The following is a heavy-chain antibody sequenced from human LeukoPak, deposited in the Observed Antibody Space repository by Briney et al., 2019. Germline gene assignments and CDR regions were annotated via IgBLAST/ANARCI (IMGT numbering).Heavy chain of an antibody. J-gene: IGHJ4*02. Sequence: GGSLRLSCAGSGFTFSSYAMSLVRQAPGRGLEWASVIIDSVEYTSYADSVSGRSTISRDNSRNTLYLQMISLRPEDTAVYYCAKDTSIGKYCTNGVCSPFDYWGQGTLVTVSS. D-gene: IGHD2-8*01. CDR3: AKDTSIGKYCTNGVCSPFDY. CDR1: GFTFSSYA. V-gene: IGHV3-23*01. CDR2: IIDSVEYT.